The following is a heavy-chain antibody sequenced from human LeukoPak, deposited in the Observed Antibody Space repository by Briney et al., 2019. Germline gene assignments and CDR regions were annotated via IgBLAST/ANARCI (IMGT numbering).Heavy chain of an antibody. Sequence: PSETLSLTCTVSGGSISSGGYYWSWIRQHPGKGLEWIGYIYYSGSTYYNPSLKSRVTISVDTSKNQFSLKLSSVTAADTAVYYCAREIAAAVGSYFDYWGQGTLVTVSP. CDR3: AREIAAAVGSYFDY. J-gene: IGHJ4*02. CDR1: GGSISSGGYY. V-gene: IGHV4-31*03. CDR2: IYYSGST. D-gene: IGHD6-13*01.